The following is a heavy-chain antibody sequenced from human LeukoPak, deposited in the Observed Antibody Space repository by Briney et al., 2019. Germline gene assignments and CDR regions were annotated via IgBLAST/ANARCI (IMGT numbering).Heavy chain of an antibody. D-gene: IGHD5-12*01. V-gene: IGHV4-59*01. J-gene: IGHJ4*02. CDR1: GGSISRYY. CDR2: IYYSGST. CDR3: ARGTKTGYTGYGWNY. Sequence: SETLSLTCTVSGGSISRYYWSWIRQPPGKGLEWIGYIYYSGSTSYNPSLKSRVTISVDTSSNQFSLILTSVTAADTAVYYCARGTKTGYTGYGWNYWGQGSLVTVSS.